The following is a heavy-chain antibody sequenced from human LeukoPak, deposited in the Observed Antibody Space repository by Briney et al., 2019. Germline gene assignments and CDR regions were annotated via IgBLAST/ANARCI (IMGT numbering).Heavy chain of an antibody. J-gene: IGHJ4*02. D-gene: IGHD5-24*01. CDR3: ARDPPGYRDFDY. V-gene: IGHV3-11*01. Sequence: GSLRLSCAASGFTFSDYYMSRIRQAPGKGLEWVSYISSSGSTIYYADSVQGRFTISRDNAKNSLYLQMNSLRAEDTAVYYCARDPPGYRDFDYWGQGTLVTVSS. CDR1: GFTFSDYY. CDR2: ISSSGSTI.